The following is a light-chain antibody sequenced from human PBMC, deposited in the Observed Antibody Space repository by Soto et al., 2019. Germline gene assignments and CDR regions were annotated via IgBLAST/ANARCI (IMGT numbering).Light chain of an antibody. CDR3: QQYGSSPET. J-gene: IGKJ1*01. CDR2: GAS. CDR1: QSVSSSY. Sequence: EIVLTQSPGTLSLSPGERATLSCRASQSVSSSYLAWYQQKPGQAPRLLIYGASSRATGIPDRFSGSGSGTDFTLTISRLEPEDFAMYYCQQYGSSPETFGQVTKADIK. V-gene: IGKV3-20*01.